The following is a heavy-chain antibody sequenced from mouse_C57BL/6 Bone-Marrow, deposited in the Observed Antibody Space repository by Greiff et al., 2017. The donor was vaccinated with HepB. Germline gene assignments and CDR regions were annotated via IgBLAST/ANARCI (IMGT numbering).Heavy chain of an antibody. CDR1: GYTFTSYW. Sequence: VQLQQSGTVLARPGASVKMSCKTSGYTFTSYWMHWVKQRPGQGLEWIGAIYPGNSDTSYNQKFKGKAKLTAVTSASTAYMELSSLTNEDSAVYYCTRGGFRDYYGSPYYYAMDYWGQGTSVTVSS. CDR3: TRGGFRDYYGSPYYYAMDY. V-gene: IGHV1-5*01. D-gene: IGHD1-1*01. J-gene: IGHJ4*01. CDR2: IYPGNSDT.